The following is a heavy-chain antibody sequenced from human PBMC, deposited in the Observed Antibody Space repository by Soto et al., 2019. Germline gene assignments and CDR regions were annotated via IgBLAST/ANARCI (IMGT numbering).Heavy chain of an antibody. CDR3: ARWAPNAHSSSWYSWFDP. CDR2: ISSSSSYI. J-gene: IGHJ5*02. Sequence: GGSLRLSCAASGFTFSSYVMNWVRQAPGKGLEWVSSISSSSSYIYYADSVKGRFTISRDNAKNTLYLQMNSLRAEDTAVYYCARWAPNAHSSSWYSWFDPWGQGTLVTVSS. CDR1: GFTFSSYV. D-gene: IGHD6-13*01. V-gene: IGHV3-21*01.